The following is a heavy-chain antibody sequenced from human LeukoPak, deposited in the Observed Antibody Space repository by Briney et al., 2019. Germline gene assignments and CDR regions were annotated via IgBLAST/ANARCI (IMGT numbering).Heavy chain of an antibody. D-gene: IGHD6-13*01. CDR2: INSDGSAT. CDR1: GFTSGSPW. CDR3: ASIPRYSSSWYSGGY. V-gene: IGHV3-74*01. J-gene: IGHJ4*02. Sequence: PGGSLRLSCAASGFTSGSPWMHWVRQAPGKGLVWDSRINSDGSATAYADSVKGRFTISRDNAENTLYLQMNSLRVEDTAVYYCASIPRYSSSWYSGGYWGQGTLVTVPS.